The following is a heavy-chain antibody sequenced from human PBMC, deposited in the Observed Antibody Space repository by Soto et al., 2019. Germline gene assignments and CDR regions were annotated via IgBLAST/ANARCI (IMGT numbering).Heavy chain of an antibody. CDR2: ISGSGGST. J-gene: IGHJ4*02. V-gene: IGHV3-23*01. D-gene: IGHD1-26*01. Sequence: VGSLRLSGAASGFTFSSYGMSWVRQAPGKGLEWVSSISGSGGSTYYADSVKGRFTISRDNSKNTLYLQMNSLRAEDTAVYYCAKASAPGGTYFPLWFWGQGTLVTVSS. CDR1: GFTFSSYG. CDR3: AKASAPGGTYFPLWF.